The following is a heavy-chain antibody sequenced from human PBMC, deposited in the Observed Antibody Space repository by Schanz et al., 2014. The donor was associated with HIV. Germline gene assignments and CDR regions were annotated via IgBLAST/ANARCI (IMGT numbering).Heavy chain of an antibody. CDR1: GFIFSNHA. D-gene: IGHD6-6*01. Sequence: EMQLLESGGGFVQSGGSLRLSCVASGFIFSNHAMSWVRQAPGKGLEWVSGIRISGDVTYYSDSVKGRFTISRDNSKNTVYLQMNSLRAEDTAVYYCANEEAPNDYWGQGTLVTVSS. CDR3: ANEEAPNDY. CDR2: IRISGDVT. V-gene: IGHV3-23*01. J-gene: IGHJ4*02.